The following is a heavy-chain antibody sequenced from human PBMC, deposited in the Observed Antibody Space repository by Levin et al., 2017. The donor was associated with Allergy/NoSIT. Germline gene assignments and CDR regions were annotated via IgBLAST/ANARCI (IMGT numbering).Heavy chain of an antibody. Sequence: GESLKISCAASAFTFSSYGMHWVRQAPGKGLEWVALISHDGSNKYYADSVKGRFTLSRDNSKNTLDLQMNSLRAEDTAVYYCARDRSSDYYLLDYWGQGTLVTVSS. CDR1: AFTFSSYG. CDR2: ISHDGSNK. D-gene: IGHD3-22*01. V-gene: IGHV3-30*03. CDR3: ARDRSSDYYLLDY. J-gene: IGHJ4*02.